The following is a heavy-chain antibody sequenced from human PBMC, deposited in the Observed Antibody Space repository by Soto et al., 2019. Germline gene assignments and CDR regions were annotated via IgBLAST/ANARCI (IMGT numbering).Heavy chain of an antibody. Sequence: QVQLVEFGGGVVQPGRSLRLSCAASGFTFSSYGMHWVRQAPGKGLEWVAVISYDGSNKYYADSVKGRFTISRDNSKNTLYLQMNSLRAEDTAVYYCAKEGSSGWYYWYFDLWGRGTLVTVSS. V-gene: IGHV3-30*18. J-gene: IGHJ2*01. CDR3: AKEGSSGWYYWYFDL. CDR1: GFTFSSYG. CDR2: ISYDGSNK. D-gene: IGHD6-19*01.